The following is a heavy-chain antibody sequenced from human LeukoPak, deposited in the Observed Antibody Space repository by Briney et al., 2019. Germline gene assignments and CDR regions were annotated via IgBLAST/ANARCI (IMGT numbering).Heavy chain of an antibody. CDR2: IWYDGSDK. CDR3: ARDRGDYGDLDAFDI. D-gene: IGHD4-17*01. V-gene: IGHV3-33*01. CDR1: GFTFSSYG. Sequence: PGGSLTLSCAASGFTFSSYGMHWVRQAPGKGLEWVALIWYDGSDKYYADSVKGRFTISRDNSKNTLYLQMNSLRAEDTAVYYCARDRGDYGDLDAFDIWGQGTMVTVSS. J-gene: IGHJ3*02.